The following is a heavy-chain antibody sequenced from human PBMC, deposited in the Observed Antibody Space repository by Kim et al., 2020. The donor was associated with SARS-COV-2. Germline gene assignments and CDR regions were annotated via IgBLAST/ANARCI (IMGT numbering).Heavy chain of an antibody. CDR3: ATRYSSSPHQNWFDP. J-gene: IGHJ5*02. CDR1: GGSFSGYY. Sequence: SETLSLTCAVYGGSFSGYYWSWIRQPPGKGLEWIGEINHSGSTNYNPSLKSRVTISVDTSKNQFSLKLSSVTAADTAVYYCATRYSSSPHQNWFDPWGQGTLVTVSS. V-gene: IGHV4-34*01. D-gene: IGHD6-13*01. CDR2: INHSGST.